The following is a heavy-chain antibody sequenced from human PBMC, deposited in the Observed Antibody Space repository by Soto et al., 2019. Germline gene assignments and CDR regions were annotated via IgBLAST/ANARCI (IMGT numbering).Heavy chain of an antibody. D-gene: IGHD2-2*01. CDR2: IYPGDSDT. J-gene: IGHJ6*03. CDR1: GYSFTSYW. Sequence: GAALKISGKGPGYSFTSYWCGWVRQMPGKGLEWMGIIYPGDSDTRYSPSFQGQVTISADKSISTAYLQWSSLKASDTAMYYWARFVVVPAAWVVLVYSYMAVWGKGTTVTGSS. CDR3: ARFVVVPAAWVVLVYSYMAV. V-gene: IGHV5-51*01.